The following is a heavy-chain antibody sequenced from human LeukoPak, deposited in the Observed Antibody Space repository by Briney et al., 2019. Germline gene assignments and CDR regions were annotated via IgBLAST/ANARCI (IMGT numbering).Heavy chain of an antibody. Sequence: SETLSLTCTVSGGSISSYYWSWIRQPPGKGLEWIGEINHSGSTNYNPSLKSRVTISVDTSKNQFSLKLSSVTAADTAVYYCARRNFGGSRRFDYWGQGTLVTVSS. CDR2: INHSGST. D-gene: IGHD4-23*01. V-gene: IGHV4-34*01. CDR3: ARRNFGGSRRFDY. CDR1: GGSISSYY. J-gene: IGHJ4*02.